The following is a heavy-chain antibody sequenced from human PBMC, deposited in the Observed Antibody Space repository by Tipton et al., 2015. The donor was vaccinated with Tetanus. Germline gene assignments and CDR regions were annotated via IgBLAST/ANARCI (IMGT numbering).Heavy chain of an antibody. CDR1: GYIFNNYW. V-gene: IGHV5-51*01. J-gene: IGHJ5*01. D-gene: IGHD1/OR15-1a*01. CDR3: ARRRTNTNLFFWLES. CDR2: IYPGDSDT. Sequence: QLVQSGGEVKKPGESLKISCKGSGYIFNNYWIGWVRQKPGKGLEWMGIIYPGDSDTRYSPSFQGQVTISVDKSINTAYLQWSSLKASDTAIYYCARRRTNTNLFFWLESWGQGTRVTVSS.